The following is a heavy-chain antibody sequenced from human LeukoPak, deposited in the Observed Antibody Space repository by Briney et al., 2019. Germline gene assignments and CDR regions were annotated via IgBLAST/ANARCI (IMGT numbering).Heavy chain of an antibody. J-gene: IGHJ6*02. D-gene: IGHD4-17*01. Sequence: GSLRLSCVASGFPFSSYWMTWVRQPPGKGLEWIGEIYHSGSTNYNPSLKSRVTISVDKSKNQFSLKLSSVTAADTAVYYCASLYGDYYYYGMDVWGQGTTVTVSS. CDR3: ASLYGDYYYYGMDV. V-gene: IGHV4-4*02. CDR1: GFPFSSYW. CDR2: IYHSGST.